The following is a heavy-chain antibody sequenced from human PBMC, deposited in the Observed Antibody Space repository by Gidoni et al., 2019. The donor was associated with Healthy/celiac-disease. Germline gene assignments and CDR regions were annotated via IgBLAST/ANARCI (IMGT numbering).Heavy chain of an antibody. Sequence: QLQLVESGGGVVQPGRSLRLSCAASGFTFSSYGMHWGRQAPGKGLEWVAVISYDGSNKYYADSVKGRFTISRDNSKNTLYLQMNSLRAEDTAVYYCARDAMIQGSAFDIWGQGTMVTVSS. V-gene: IGHV3-30*03. D-gene: IGHD5-18*01. CDR1: GFTFSSYG. CDR2: ISYDGSNK. J-gene: IGHJ3*02. CDR3: ARDAMIQGSAFDI.